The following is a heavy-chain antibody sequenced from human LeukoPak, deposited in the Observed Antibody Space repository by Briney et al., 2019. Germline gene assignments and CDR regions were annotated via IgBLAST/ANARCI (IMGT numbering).Heavy chain of an antibody. D-gene: IGHD6-19*01. J-gene: IGHJ4*02. CDR1: GYTFTNYA. Sequence: GASVKVSCKASGYTFTNYAIHWVRQAPGQRLEWMGWFNSDKGNTEYSQKFQGRVIITRDTPASTAYMELSSLRSEDTAVYYCARIAVAGNPAGQFDYWGQGTLVTVSS. CDR2: FNSDKGNT. CDR3: ARIAVAGNPAGQFDY. V-gene: IGHV1-3*01.